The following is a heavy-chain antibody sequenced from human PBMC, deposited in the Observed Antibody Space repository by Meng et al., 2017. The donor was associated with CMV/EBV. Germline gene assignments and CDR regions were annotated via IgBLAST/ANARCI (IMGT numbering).Heavy chain of an antibody. J-gene: IGHJ4*02. V-gene: IGHV3-43*01. CDR3: AGDPAISMVRGVISDY. CDR1: GFTFDDYT. CDR2: ISWDGGST. Sequence: GESLKISCAASGFTFDDYTMHWVRQAPGKGLEWVSLISWDGGSTYYADSVKGRFTISRDNAENSLFLHMNSLRAEDTAVYYCAGDPAISMVRGVISDYWGQGTLVTVSS. D-gene: IGHD3-10*01.